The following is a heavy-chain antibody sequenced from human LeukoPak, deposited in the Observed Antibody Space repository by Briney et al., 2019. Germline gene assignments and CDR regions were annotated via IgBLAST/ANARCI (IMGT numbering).Heavy chain of an antibody. Sequence: SETLSLTCAVYGGSFSGYYWSWIRQPPGKGLEWIGEINHSGSTNYNPSLKSRVTISVDTSKNQFSLKLSSVTAADTAVYYCARISGYDRFDCWGQGTLVTVSS. V-gene: IGHV4-34*01. J-gene: IGHJ4*02. CDR1: GGSFSGYY. CDR2: INHSGST. CDR3: ARISGYDRFDC. D-gene: IGHD5-12*01.